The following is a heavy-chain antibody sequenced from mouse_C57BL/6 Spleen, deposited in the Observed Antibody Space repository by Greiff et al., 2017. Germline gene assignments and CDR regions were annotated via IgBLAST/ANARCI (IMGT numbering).Heavy chain of an antibody. D-gene: IGHD1-1*02. Sequence: EVQLVESGGDLVKPGGSLKLSCAASGFTFSSYGMSWARQTPDQRLEWVATISSGGCYPYYPDSVKGRFTITRDNAKNTLYLKVNSLKSGTTAMYYCARHEGGYYFDYWGQGTTLTVSS. CDR3: ARHEGGYYFDY. V-gene: IGHV5-6*01. J-gene: IGHJ2*01. CDR1: GFTFSSYG. CDR2: ISSGGCYP.